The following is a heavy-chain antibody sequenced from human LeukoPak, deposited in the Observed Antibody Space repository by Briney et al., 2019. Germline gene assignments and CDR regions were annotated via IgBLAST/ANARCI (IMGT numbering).Heavy chain of an antibody. CDR3: ARGLGSVAADYYYYYMDV. J-gene: IGHJ6*03. CDR1: GGSFSGYY. CDR2: INHSGST. V-gene: IGHV4-34*01. Sequence: PSETLSLTCAVYGGSFSGYYWSWIRQPPGKGLELIGEINHSGSTNYNPSLKSRVTILVDTSKNQFSLKLSSVTTADTAVYYCARGLGSVAADYYYYYMDVWGKGTTVTVSS. D-gene: IGHD2-15*01.